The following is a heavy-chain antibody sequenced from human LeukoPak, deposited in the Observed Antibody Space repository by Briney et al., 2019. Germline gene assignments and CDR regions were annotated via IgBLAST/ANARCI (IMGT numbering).Heavy chain of an antibody. J-gene: IGHJ4*02. CDR2: IYYSGST. CDR3: ATYSSGYTRTFDY. CDR1: GGSISSSSYY. D-gene: IGHD3-22*01. V-gene: IGHV4-39*07. Sequence: SETLSLTCTVSGGSISSSSYYWGWIRQPPGKGLEWIGSIYYSGSTYYNPSLKGRVTISVDTSKNQFSLKLSSVTAADTAVYYCATYSSGYTRTFDYWGQGTLVTVSS.